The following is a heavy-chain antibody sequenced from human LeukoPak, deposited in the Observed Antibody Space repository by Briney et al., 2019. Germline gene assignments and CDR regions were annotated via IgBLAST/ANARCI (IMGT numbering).Heavy chain of an antibody. D-gene: IGHD3-10*01. CDR1: GFTFRRYV. J-gene: IGHJ6*04. V-gene: IGHV3-33*01. CDR3: ARYTYYYGAGIEHMDV. CDR2: IWYDGCKK. Sequence: GGSLRLSCAASGFTFRRYVMHWVRQAPGKGLAWVAVIWYDGCKKHYADSVKGRFTHSRDNSKNTLYLQMNRQMAKDTAVYYCARYTYYYGAGIEHMDVRGKGTTVTVSA.